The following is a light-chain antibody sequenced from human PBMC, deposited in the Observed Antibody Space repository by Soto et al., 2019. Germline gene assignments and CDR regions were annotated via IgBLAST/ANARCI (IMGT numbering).Light chain of an antibody. J-gene: IGKJ1*01. Sequence: EVVLTQSPATLSLSPGDRATLSCRASETISSYLAWYHQKPGQAPRLLIYDASNRAAGIPARFSGSGSGTDFTLTITGLQPEDFATYYCQNYNSAPWTFGQGTKVEF. V-gene: IGKV3-11*01. CDR1: ETISSY. CDR3: QNYNSAPWT. CDR2: DAS.